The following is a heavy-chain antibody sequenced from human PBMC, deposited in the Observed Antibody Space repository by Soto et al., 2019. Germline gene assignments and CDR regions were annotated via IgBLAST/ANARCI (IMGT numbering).Heavy chain of an antibody. D-gene: IGHD3-22*01. CDR3: VGGYYFGDY. CDR1: GFTFSSYG. V-gene: IGHV3-30*03. J-gene: IGHJ4*02. Sequence: QVQLVESGGGVVQPGRSLRLSCAASGFTFSSYGMHWVRQAPGKGLEWVAVISSDGSNKYYADSVKGRFTISRDNSKNTLYLQMNILRAEDTAVYYCVGGYYFGDYWGQGTLVTVSS. CDR2: ISSDGSNK.